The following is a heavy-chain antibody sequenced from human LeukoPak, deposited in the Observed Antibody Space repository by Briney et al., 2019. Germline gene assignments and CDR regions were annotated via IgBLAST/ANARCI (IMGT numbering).Heavy chain of an antibody. D-gene: IGHD6-13*01. CDR2: INPNSGGT. CDR3: AREGVAGTGLDY. V-gene: IGHV1-2*02. Sequence: ASVKVSCKASGYTFTGYYMHWVRQAPGQGLEWMGWINPNSGGTNYAQKFQGRVTITADESTSTAYMELSSLRSEDTAVYYCAREGVAGTGLDYWGQGTLVTVSS. J-gene: IGHJ4*02. CDR1: GYTFTGYY.